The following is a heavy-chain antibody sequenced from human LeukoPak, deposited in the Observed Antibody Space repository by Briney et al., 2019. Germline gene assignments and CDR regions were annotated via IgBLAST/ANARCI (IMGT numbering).Heavy chain of an antibody. J-gene: IGHJ4*02. Sequence: SETPSLTCAVYGGSFSGNYWSWIRQPPGKGLEWIGEINHSGSTNYNPSLKSRVTMSVDTSKNQFSLKLSSVTAADTAVYYCARVDRARYYFDYWGQGTLVTVSS. D-gene: IGHD3-22*01. CDR2: INHSGST. V-gene: IGHV4-34*01. CDR1: GGSFSGNY. CDR3: ARVDRARYYFDY.